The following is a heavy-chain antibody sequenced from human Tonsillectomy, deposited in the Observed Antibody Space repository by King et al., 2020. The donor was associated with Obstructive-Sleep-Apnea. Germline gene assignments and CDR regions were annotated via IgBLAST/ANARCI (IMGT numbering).Heavy chain of an antibody. J-gene: IGHJ3*02. CDR3: ARDLVPDAFDI. V-gene: IGHV3-48*04. CDR1: GFTFSGYN. Sequence: VQLVESGGGLVQPGGSLRLSCAASGFTFSGYNMNLVRQAPGKGLEWVSYISSSSSTICYADSVKGRFTISRDNAKNSLYLQMNSLRAEDTAVYYCARDLVPDAFDIWGQGTMVTVSS. D-gene: IGHD6-13*01. CDR2: ISSSSSTI.